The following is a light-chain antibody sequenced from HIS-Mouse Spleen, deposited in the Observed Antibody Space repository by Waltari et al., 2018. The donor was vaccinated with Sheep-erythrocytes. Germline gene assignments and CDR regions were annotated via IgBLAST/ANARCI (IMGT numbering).Light chain of an antibody. J-gene: IGLJ2*01. CDR1: SSDVGGYNY. CDR3: CSYAGSYTFVV. V-gene: IGLV2-11*01. CDR2: DVS. Sequence: QSALTQPRSVPGSPGQSVTISCTGTSSDVGGYNYVSWYQQHPGKAPKLMIYDVSKRPSGVPDRFSGSKSGNTASLTISGLQADDEADYYCCSYAGSYTFVVFGGGTKLTVL.